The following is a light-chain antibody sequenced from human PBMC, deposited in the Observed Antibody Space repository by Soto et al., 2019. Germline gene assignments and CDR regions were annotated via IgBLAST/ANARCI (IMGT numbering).Light chain of an antibody. CDR2: GAS. J-gene: IGKJ5*01. V-gene: IGKV3-20*01. CDR1: QSVSSSY. Sequence: ELLWTTSQGTLSFAPVAISTLSFIAIQSVSSSYLAWYQQKPGQAPRLLIYGASSRATGIPDRFSGSGSGTDFTLTIRRLEPEDFAVYYCQQYGSSPSINCGQGKRREIK. CDR3: QQYGSSPSIN.